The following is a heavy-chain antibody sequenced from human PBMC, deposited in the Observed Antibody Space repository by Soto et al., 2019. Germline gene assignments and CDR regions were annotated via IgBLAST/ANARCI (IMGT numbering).Heavy chain of an antibody. CDR1: GFTVSSNY. V-gene: IGHV3-53*01. CDR3: ASGRYSSGWAPFDY. D-gene: IGHD6-19*01. CDR2: IYSGGST. J-gene: IGHJ4*02. Sequence: GGSLRLSCAASGFTVSSNYMSWVRQAPGKGLEWVSVIYSGGSTYYADSVKGRFTISRDNSKNTLYLQMNSLRAEDTAVYYCASGRYSSGWAPFDYWGQGTLVTVSS.